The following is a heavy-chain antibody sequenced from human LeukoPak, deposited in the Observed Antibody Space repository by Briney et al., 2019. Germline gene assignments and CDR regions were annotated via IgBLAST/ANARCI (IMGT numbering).Heavy chain of an antibody. CDR2: VYYSGNT. D-gene: IGHD3-10*01. CDR1: AGSISTYY. Sequence: SETLSLTCTVSAGSISTYYWSWLRQPPGKELEYIGYVYYSGNTNYNPSLESRATISVDTSKDQLSLKLTSVIAADTAVYYCARAANSRAFGAFDIWGQGTVVTVSS. J-gene: IGHJ3*02. V-gene: IGHV4-59*01. CDR3: ARAANSRAFGAFDI.